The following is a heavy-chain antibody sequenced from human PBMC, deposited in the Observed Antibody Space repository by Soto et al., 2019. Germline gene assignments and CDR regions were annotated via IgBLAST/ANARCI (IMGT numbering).Heavy chain of an antibody. V-gene: IGHV3-30-3*01. D-gene: IGHD6-13*01. CDR1: GFTFTNYA. CDR2: ISDDGSNK. J-gene: IGHJ4*02. CDR3: ARDHFVSSWSYFDY. Sequence: QVQLVESGGGVVQPGRSLRLSCAVSGFTFTNYAMHWVRQAPGKGLEWVAVISDDGSNKKYADSVKGRFTISRDNSKNTMYMQMNSLRAEDTALYYCARDHFVSSWSYFDYWGQGTLVTVSS.